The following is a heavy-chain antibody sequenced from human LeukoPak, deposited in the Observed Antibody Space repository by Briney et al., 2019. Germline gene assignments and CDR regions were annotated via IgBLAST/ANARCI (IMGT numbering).Heavy chain of an antibody. CDR2: IIPIFGTA. CDR1: GGTFSGYA. V-gene: IGHV1-69*13. J-gene: IGHJ1*01. CDR3: ARDEPPRH. Sequence: GASVKVSCKASGGTFSGYAISWVRQAPGQGLEWMGGIIPIFGTANYAQKFQGRVTITADESTSTAYMELSSLRSEDTTVYYCARDEPPRHWGQGTLVTASS.